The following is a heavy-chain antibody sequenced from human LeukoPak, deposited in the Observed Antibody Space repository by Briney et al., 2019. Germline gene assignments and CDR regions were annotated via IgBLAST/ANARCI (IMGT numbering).Heavy chain of an antibody. V-gene: IGHV1-2*02. D-gene: IGHD3-10*01. CDR3: ARDHNYYGSGSYYPVFFDY. CDR2: INPNSGGT. Sequence: ASVKVSCKASGYTFTGYYMHWVRQAPGQGLEWMGWINPNSGGTNYAQKFQGRVTMTRDTSISTAYMELSRLRSDDTAVYYCARDHNYYGSGSYYPVFFDYWGQGTLVTVSS. CDR1: GYTFTGYY. J-gene: IGHJ4*02.